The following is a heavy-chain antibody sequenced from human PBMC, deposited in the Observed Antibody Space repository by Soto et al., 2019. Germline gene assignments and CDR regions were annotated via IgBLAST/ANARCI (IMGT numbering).Heavy chain of an antibody. CDR3: ARGTTVTTFGVLNILDY. Sequence: QVQLVESGGGVVQPGRSLRLSCAASGFTFSSYGMHWVRQAPGKGLEWVAVIWYDGSNKYYADSVKGRFTISRDNSKNTLYLQMNSLRAEDTAVYYCARGTTVTTFGVLNILDYWGQGTLVTVSS. D-gene: IGHD4-4*01. CDR1: GFTFSSYG. V-gene: IGHV3-33*01. CDR2: IWYDGSNK. J-gene: IGHJ4*02.